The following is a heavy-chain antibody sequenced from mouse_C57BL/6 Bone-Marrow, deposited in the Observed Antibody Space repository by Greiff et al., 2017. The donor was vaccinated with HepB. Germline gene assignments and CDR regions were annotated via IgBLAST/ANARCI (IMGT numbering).Heavy chain of an antibody. CDR1: GFTFSSYA. CDR2: ISDGGSYT. CDR3: ARDHYPY. V-gene: IGHV5-4*01. Sequence: DVHLVESGGGLVKPGGSLKLSCAASGFTFSSYAMSWVRQTPEKRLEWVATISDGGSYTYYPDNVKGRFTISRDNAKNNLYLQMSHLKSEDTAMYYCARDHYPYWGQGTLVTVSA. D-gene: IGHD5-5*01. J-gene: IGHJ3*01.